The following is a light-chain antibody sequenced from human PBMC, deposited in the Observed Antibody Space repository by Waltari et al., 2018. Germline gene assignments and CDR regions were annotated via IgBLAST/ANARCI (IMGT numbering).Light chain of an antibody. J-gene: IGLJ1*01. CDR2: GDP. CDR3: QSYDTRLSGAV. CDR1: SPNLGTGYP. V-gene: IGLV1-40*01. Sequence: QSVLTQPPSVSGAPGQRVTISCTGSSPNLGTGYPVNWYQQLPGTAPKLLISGDPDRPSGVADRFSGSKSGASAFLAITGLQAEDEADYYCQSYDTRLSGAVFGTGTKVTVL.